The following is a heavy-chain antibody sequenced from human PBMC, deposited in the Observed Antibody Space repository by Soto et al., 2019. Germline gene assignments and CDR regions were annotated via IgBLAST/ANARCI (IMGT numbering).Heavy chain of an antibody. CDR3: ARRAATHMYYYGMDV. CDR1: GFTFSSYS. V-gene: IGHV3-21*01. J-gene: IGHJ6*02. D-gene: IGHD2-15*01. CDR2: ISSSSSYI. Sequence: GGSLRLSCAASGFTFSSYSMNWFRQAPGKGLEWVSSISSSSSYIYYADSVKGRFTISRDNAKNSLYLQMNSLRAEDTAVYYCARRAATHMYYYGMDVWGQGTTVTVSS.